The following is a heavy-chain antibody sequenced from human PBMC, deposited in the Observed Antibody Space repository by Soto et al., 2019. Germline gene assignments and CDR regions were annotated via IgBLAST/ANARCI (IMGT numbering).Heavy chain of an antibody. V-gene: IGHV3-48*02. CDR3: LREDLLGARSFGY. D-gene: IGHD1-26*01. CDR2: ISSLSSPR. J-gene: IGHJ4*02. Sequence: PGGSLRLSCAASGFTFGGYSMNWVRQAPGTGLEWISYISSLSSPRYYAESVEGRFIISRENAKNSLYLQMNSLRDEATAVYFCLREDLLGARSFGYWGQGTRVTVSS. CDR1: GFTFGGYS.